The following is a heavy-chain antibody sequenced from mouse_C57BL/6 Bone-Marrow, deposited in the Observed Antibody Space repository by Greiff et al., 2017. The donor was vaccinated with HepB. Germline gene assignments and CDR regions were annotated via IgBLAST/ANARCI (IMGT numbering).Heavy chain of an antibody. D-gene: IGHD1-1*01. CDR3: APYYYGSSHWYFDV. J-gene: IGHJ1*03. V-gene: IGHV1-64*01. CDR1: GYTFTSYW. Sequence: VKLQQPGAELVKPGASVKLSCKASGYTFTSYWMHWVKQRPGQGLEWIGMIHPNSGSTNYNEKFKSKATLTVDKSSSTAYMQLSSLTSEDSAVYYCAPYYYGSSHWYFDVWGTGTTVTVSS. CDR2: IHPNSGST.